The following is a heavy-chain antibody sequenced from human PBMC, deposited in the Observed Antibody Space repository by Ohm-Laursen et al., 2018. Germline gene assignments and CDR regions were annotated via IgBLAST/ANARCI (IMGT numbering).Heavy chain of an antibody. V-gene: IGHV3-9*01. J-gene: IGHJ4*02. CDR2: ISWNSGSI. Sequence: RSLRLSCAASGFTFDDYAMHWVRQAPGKGLEWVSGISWNSGSIGYADSVEGRFTISRDNAKNSLYLQMNSLRAEDTALYYCAKAVPRGSGWLAPPFDYWGQGTLVTVSS. CDR3: AKAVPRGSGWLAPPFDY. D-gene: IGHD6-19*01. CDR1: GFTFDDYA.